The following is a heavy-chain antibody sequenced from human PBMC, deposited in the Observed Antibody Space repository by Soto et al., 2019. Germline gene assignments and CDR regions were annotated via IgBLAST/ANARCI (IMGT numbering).Heavy chain of an antibody. D-gene: IGHD1-20*01. CDR1: GGSLDTYY. CDR3: ARARYNWNY. CDR2: IYSSGST. V-gene: IGHV4-59*01. Sequence: PSETLSLTCTVSGGSLDTYYWTWIRQPPGKGLEWIGYIYSSGSTNYNPSLKSRVTMAVDMSKNQFSLKLTSVTAADTAVYYCARARYNWNYWGQGDLVTVSS. J-gene: IGHJ4*02.